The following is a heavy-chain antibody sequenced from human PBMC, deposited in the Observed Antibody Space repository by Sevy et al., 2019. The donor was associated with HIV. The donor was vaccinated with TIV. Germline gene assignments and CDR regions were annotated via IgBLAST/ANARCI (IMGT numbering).Heavy chain of an antibody. Sequence: GGSLRLSCAASGFTFSTYSMNWVRQAPGKGLEWVSSISSSSNYIYYADSVKGRFTISRDNAKNSLYLQMNSLRAEDTALYYCARDGARLTMVQGVMAYYHGMDVWGQGTTVTVSS. CDR1: GFTFSTYS. D-gene: IGHD3-10*01. V-gene: IGHV3-21*01. CDR2: ISSSSNYI. J-gene: IGHJ6*02. CDR3: ARDGARLTMVQGVMAYYHGMDV.